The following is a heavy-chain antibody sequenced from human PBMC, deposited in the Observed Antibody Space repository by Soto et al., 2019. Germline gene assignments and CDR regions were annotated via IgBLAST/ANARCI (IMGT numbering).Heavy chain of an antibody. J-gene: IGHJ4*02. V-gene: IGHV3-30*18. Sequence: PGGSLRLSCAASRFTFSSYDMHWVRQAPGKGLEWVAVISLDGSNKYYADSVKGRFTISRDNSKNTLYLQMNSLGAEDTAVYYCAKAEGYCTSTSCHSEGVTFNYWGQGTLVTVS. D-gene: IGHD2-2*01. CDR1: RFTFSSYD. CDR3: AKAEGYCTSTSCHSEGVTFNY. CDR2: ISLDGSNK.